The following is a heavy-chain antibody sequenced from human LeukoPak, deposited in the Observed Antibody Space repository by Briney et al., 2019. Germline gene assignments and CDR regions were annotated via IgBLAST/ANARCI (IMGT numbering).Heavy chain of an antibody. J-gene: IGHJ4*02. D-gene: IGHD6-13*01. CDR3: ARDRVRRPGYSSSWTVFDY. V-gene: IGHV1-69*13. Sequence: ASVKVSCKASGGTFSSYAISWVRQAPGQGLEWMGGIIPIFGTANYAQEFQGRVTITADESTSTAYMELSSLRSEDTAVYYCARDRVRRPGYSSSWTVFDYWGQGTLVTVSS. CDR2: IIPIFGTA. CDR1: GGTFSSYA.